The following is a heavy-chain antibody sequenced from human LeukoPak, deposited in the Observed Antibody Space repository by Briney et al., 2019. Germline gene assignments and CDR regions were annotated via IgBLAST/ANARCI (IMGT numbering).Heavy chain of an antibody. CDR3: ARALGLLDAFDI. V-gene: IGHV3-74*01. Sequence: PGGSLRLSCAASGFTFSSYWMHRVRQAPGQGLVWVSRINSDGSSTSYADSVRGRFTISRDNAKNTLYLQMNSLRAEDTAVYYCARALGLLDAFDIWGQGTMVTVSS. J-gene: IGHJ3*02. D-gene: IGHD2-21*01. CDR1: GFTFSSYW. CDR2: INSDGSST.